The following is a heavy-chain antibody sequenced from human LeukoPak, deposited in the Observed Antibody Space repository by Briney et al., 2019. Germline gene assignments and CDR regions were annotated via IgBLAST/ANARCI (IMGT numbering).Heavy chain of an antibody. CDR1: GGTFSSYA. J-gene: IGHJ5*02. CDR3: ARDRGVPAAIPLDP. Sequence: SVKDSCKASGGTFSSYAISWVRQAPGQGLEWMGGIIPIFGTANYAQKFQGRVTITADESTSTAYMELSSLRSEDTAVYYCARDRGVPAAIPLDPWGQGTLVTVSS. D-gene: IGHD2-2*02. CDR2: IIPIFGTA. V-gene: IGHV1-69*13.